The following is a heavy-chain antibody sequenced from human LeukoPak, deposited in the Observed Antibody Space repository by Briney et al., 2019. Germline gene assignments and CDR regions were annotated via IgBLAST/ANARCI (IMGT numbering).Heavy chain of an antibody. CDR3: ARVTRMYYYGSASSWFDP. Sequence: SETLSLTCAVYGGSFSGYYWSSIRQPPGKGLEWIGEINHSGSTNYNPSLKSRVTISVDTSKNQFSLKLSSVTAADTAVYYCARVTRMYYYGSASSWFDPWGQGTLVTVSS. CDR2: INHSGST. D-gene: IGHD3-10*01. V-gene: IGHV4-34*01. CDR1: GGSFSGYY. J-gene: IGHJ5*02.